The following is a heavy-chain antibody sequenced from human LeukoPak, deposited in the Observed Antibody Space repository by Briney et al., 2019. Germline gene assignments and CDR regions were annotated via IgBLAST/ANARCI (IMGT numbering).Heavy chain of an antibody. CDR2: IYHSGST. CDR1: GGSISSSNW. CDR3: ARDLWYYGSGSYPDHNWFDP. V-gene: IGHV4-4*02. J-gene: IGHJ5*02. D-gene: IGHD3-10*01. Sequence: SGTLSLTCAVSGGSISSSNWWSWVRQPPGKGLEWIGEIYHSGSTKYNPSLKSRVTISVDKSKNQFSLKLSSVTAADTAVYYCARDLWYYGSGSYPDHNWFDPWGQGTLATVSS.